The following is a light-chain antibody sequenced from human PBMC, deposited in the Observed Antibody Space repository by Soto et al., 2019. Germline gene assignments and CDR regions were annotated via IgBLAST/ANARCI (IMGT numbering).Light chain of an antibody. Sequence: QSALTQPPSASGTPGQRVTISCSGSSSNVGSNFVYWYQQLPGTAPRLLIYRNNQRPSGVPDRFAASKSGTSASLAISGLRSEDEADYHCAAWDDSLSGPLFGGGTKVTVL. CDR3: AAWDDSLSGPL. CDR1: SSNVGSNF. J-gene: IGLJ2*01. V-gene: IGLV1-47*01. CDR2: RNN.